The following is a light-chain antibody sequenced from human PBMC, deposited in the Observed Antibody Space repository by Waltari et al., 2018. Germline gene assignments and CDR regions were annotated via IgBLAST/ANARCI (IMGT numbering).Light chain of an antibody. CDR3: QKYDFLPAT. Sequence: EIVLTQSPGTLSLSPGERATLSCRASQGVGKYLAWYQQRPGQAPRLLLYQTSIRATGIPDRVSGSGYGTDFSLTISRLEPEDFAVYYCQKYDFLPATFGQGTTVEIK. J-gene: IGKJ1*01. V-gene: IGKV3-20*01. CDR1: QGVGKY. CDR2: QTS.